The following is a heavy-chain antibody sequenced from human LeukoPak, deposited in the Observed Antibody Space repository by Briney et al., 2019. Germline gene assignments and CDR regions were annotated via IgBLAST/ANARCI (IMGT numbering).Heavy chain of an antibody. Sequence: ASVKVSCKASGYTFTNYDINWVRQATGQGLEWMGWMNPNSGNTGYAQKFQGRVTITRNTSINTAYMYLSSLTSADTAVYYCARAVRIVGSNPLLGPFEYYFDYWGQGTLVTVSS. D-gene: IGHD1-26*01. CDR3: ARAVRIVGSNPLLGPFEYYFDY. CDR2: MNPNSGNT. V-gene: IGHV1-8*03. CDR1: GYTFTNYD. J-gene: IGHJ4*02.